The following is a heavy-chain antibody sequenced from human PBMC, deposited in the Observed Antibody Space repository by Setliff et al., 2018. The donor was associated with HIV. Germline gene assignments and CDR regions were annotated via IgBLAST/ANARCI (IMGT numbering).Heavy chain of an antibody. J-gene: IGHJ5*02. CDR2: IHHSGST. CDR3: ASVGSGWSHNWFDP. CDR1: GGSISSSNW. D-gene: IGHD6-19*01. V-gene: IGHV4-4*02. Sequence: SETLSLTCAVSGGSISSSNWWSWVRQAPGEGQEWIGEIHHSGSTNYKPSLKSRVTISVDKSKNQFSLKLSSVTAADTAVYYCASVGSGWSHNWFDPWGQGTLVTVSP.